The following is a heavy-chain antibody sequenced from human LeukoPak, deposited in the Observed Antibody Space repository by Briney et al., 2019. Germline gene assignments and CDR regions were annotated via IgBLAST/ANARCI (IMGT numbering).Heavy chain of an antibody. J-gene: IGHJ5*02. Sequence: GGSLRLSCAASGFTFNTYAMSWVRQAPGKGLEWVANINPDGTDKKYVDSVKGRFTISRDNAKNSLYVQMNSLRVEDTAMYYCVREGGSGWYSGWFDPWGQGTLVTVSS. D-gene: IGHD6-19*01. CDR2: INPDGTDK. CDR1: GFTFNTYA. CDR3: VREGGSGWYSGWFDP. V-gene: IGHV3-7*01.